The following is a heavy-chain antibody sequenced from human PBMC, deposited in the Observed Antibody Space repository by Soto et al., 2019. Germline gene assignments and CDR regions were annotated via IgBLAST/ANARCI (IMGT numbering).Heavy chain of an antibody. D-gene: IGHD2-2*01. CDR3: ARGAVVVPAAPEDYHYYMDV. J-gene: IGHJ6*03. Sequence: GGSLRLSCAASGFTFSSYSMNWVRQAPGKGLEWVSYISSSSSTIYYADSVKGRFTISRDNAKNSLYLQMNSLRAEDTAVYYCARGAVVVPAAPEDYHYYMDVWGKGTTVPVSS. CDR2: ISSSSSTI. CDR1: GFTFSSYS. V-gene: IGHV3-48*01.